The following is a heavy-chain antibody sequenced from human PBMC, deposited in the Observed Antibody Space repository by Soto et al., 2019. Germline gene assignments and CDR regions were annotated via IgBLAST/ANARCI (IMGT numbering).Heavy chain of an antibody. CDR3: SRRAVVRGVRRSYFDY. J-gene: IGHJ4*02. Sequence: QVQLVQSGAEVKKPGASVKVSCKASGYTFTSYGISWVRQAPGQGLEWMGWISAYNGNTNYAQKLQGRVTMTTDTCTSTAYMELGSLRSDATAVYYCSRRAVVRGVRRSYFDYWGQGTLVTVSS. D-gene: IGHD3-10*01. CDR2: ISAYNGNT. V-gene: IGHV1-18*01. CDR1: GYTFTSYG.